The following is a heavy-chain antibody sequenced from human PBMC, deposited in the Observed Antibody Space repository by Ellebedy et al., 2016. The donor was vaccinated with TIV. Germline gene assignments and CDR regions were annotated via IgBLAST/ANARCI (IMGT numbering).Heavy chain of an antibody. CDR1: GYTLTELS. V-gene: IGHV1-24*01. J-gene: IGHJ3*02. CDR3: STDLRYCSNDVCFKRYDAFDI. CDR2: FDPEDGDT. D-gene: IGHD2-8*01. Sequence: AASVKVSCKVSGYTLTELSMHWVRHAPGKGLEWMGGFDPEDGDTIYAQKFQGRVTMTEDTSTDTAYMELSSLRSEYAAVYYCSTDLRYCSNDVCFKRYDAFDIWGQGTMVTVSS.